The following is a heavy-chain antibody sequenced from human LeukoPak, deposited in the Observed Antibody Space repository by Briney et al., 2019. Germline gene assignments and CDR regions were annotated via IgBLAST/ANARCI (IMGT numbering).Heavy chain of an antibody. J-gene: IGHJ4*02. CDR3: ARHLAARLGGAWFSDY. CDR1: GGSISGYY. CDR2: INNSGST. V-gene: IGHV4-59*08. D-gene: IGHD2-21*01. Sequence: TSETLSLTCTVSGGSISGYYWSWIRQPPGKGLEWIGYINNSGSTNYNPSLKSRVTISVDTSRNQLSLKLSSVTAADTAVYYCARHLAARLGGAWFSDYWGQGTLVTVSS.